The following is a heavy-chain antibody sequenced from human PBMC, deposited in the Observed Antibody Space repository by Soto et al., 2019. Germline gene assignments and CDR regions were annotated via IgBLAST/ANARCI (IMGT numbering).Heavy chain of an antibody. CDR1: GFTFSSYG. CDR2: IWYDGSNK. Sequence: GGSLRLSCAASGFTFSSYGMHWVRQAPGKGLEWVAVIWYDGSNKYYADSVKGRFTISRDNSKNTLYLQMNSLRAEDTAVYYCARDRYCSGGSCLFLGLDYWGQGTLVTVSS. D-gene: IGHD2-15*01. CDR3: ARDRYCSGGSCLFLGLDY. J-gene: IGHJ4*02. V-gene: IGHV3-33*01.